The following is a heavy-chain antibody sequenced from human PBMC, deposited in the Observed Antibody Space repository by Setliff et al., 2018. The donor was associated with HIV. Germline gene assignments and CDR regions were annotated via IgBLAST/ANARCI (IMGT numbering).Heavy chain of an antibody. CDR2: IYTSGST. V-gene: IGHV4-4*07. J-gene: IGHJ4*02. D-gene: IGHD4-17*01. CDR1: DGSFSSDY. Sequence: SETLSLTCTVSDGSFSSDYWTWIRQTPGKGLEWIGRIYTSGSTNYNPSLKSRVTMSIDTSKNQFSLKVRSVSAADTAVYYCARDPPGYGDSNDYWGQGMLVTVSS. CDR3: ARDPPGYGDSNDY.